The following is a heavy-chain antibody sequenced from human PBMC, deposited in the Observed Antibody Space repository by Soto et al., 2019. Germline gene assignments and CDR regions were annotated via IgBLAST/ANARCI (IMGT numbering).Heavy chain of an antibody. CDR1: GGSISSFY. J-gene: IGHJ5*02. D-gene: IGHD4-17*01. Sequence: PSETLSLTCTVSGGSISSFYWSWIRQLPGKGLEWIGYVYYSGSTNYNPSLKSRVTISVDTSKNQFSLQLSSVTAADTAVYYCARSTSVTPFETWRQGTLVTVSS. CDR3: ARSTSVTPFET. CDR2: VYYSGST. V-gene: IGHV4-59*01.